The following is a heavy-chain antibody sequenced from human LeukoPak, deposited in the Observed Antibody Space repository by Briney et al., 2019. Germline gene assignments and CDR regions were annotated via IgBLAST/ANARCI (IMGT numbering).Heavy chain of an antibody. D-gene: IGHD6-13*01. V-gene: IGHV1-46*01. CDR1: GYTFFTAYH. Sequence: ASVTLSCKASGYTFFTAYHMHWVRQAPGQGLEWMGVINPRGGATTYAQKFQGRVTMTTDTSTSTVYMQLSSLRSEDTAVYYCARLAAPGTSSDYWGQGTLVTVSS. CDR3: ARLAAPGTSSDY. J-gene: IGHJ4*02. CDR2: INPRGGAT.